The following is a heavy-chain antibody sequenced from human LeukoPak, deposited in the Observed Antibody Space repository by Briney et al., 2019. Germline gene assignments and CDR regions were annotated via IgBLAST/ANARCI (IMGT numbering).Heavy chain of an antibody. V-gene: IGHV3-7*01. CDR2: INKDGSEE. J-gene: IGHJ6*02. CDR3: ATYDNWVAGDV. D-gene: IGHD1-1*01. Sequence: GGSLRLSCAASDFMFSDYWMSWVRPAQGKGPEWVANINKDGSEEHYVDCVRGRFTVSRDNAKKSLFLQMNSLRVEDTAVYYCATYDNWVAGDVWGQGTSVSVSS. CDR1: DFMFSDYW.